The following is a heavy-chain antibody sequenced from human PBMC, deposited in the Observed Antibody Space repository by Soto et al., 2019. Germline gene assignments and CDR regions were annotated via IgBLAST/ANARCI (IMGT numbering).Heavy chain of an antibody. V-gene: IGHV3-30*18. D-gene: IGHD3-22*01. CDR2: ISYDGSNK. Sequence: PGGSLRLSCAASGFTFSSYGMHWVRQAPGKGLEWVAVISYDGSNKYYADSVKGRFTISRDNSKNTLYLQMNSLRAEDTAVYYCAKTYYYDSSGYYSGNYFDYWGQGTRVTVSS. CDR1: GFTFSSYG. CDR3: AKTYYYDSSGYYSGNYFDY. J-gene: IGHJ4*02.